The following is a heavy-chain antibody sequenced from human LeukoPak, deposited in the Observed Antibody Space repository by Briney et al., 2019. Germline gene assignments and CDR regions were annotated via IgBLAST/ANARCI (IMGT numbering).Heavy chain of an antibody. D-gene: IGHD6-13*01. CDR1: GFTFSSYG. Sequence: GGSLRLSCAASGFTFSSYGMHWVHQAPGKGLEWVAFIRYDGSNKYYVDSVKVRFTISRDNSKNTLYLQMNSLRAEDTAVYYCARGLAAAGPVRSPGPYYWGQGTLVTVSS. CDR3: ARGLAAAGPVRSPGPYY. V-gene: IGHV3-30*02. J-gene: IGHJ4*02. CDR2: IRYDGSNK.